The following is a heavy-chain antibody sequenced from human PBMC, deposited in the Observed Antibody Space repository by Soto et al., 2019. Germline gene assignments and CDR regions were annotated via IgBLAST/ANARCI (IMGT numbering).Heavy chain of an antibody. J-gene: IGHJ4*02. CDR2: ISPNGDST. D-gene: IGHD3-22*01. CDR3: VKGEYYYDSGAYYPFDY. Sequence: PGGSLRLSCSASGFTFSIYAIHWVRQAQGKGLEYVSTISPNGDSTYYADSVKGRFAISRDNSKNTLYLQMSSLRAEDTAVYYCVKGEYYYDSGAYYPFDYWGQGTLVTVSS. CDR1: GFTFSIYA. V-gene: IGHV3-64D*06.